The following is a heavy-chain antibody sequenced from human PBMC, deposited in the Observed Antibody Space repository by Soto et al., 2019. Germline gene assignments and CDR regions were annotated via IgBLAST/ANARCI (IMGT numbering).Heavy chain of an antibody. CDR2: ISGSGGST. CDR3: AKGSPTYYYDSSGYHYYFDY. Sequence: GGSLRLSCAASGLTFSSYAMSWVRQAPGKGLEWVSAISGSGGSTYYADSVKGRFTISRDNSKNTLYLQMNSLRAEDTAVYYCAKGSPTYYYDSSGYHYYFDYWGQGTLVTVSS. CDR1: GLTFSSYA. D-gene: IGHD3-22*01. J-gene: IGHJ4*02. V-gene: IGHV3-23*01.